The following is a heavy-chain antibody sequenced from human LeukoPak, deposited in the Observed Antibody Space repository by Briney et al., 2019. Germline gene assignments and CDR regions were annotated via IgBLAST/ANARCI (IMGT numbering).Heavy chain of an antibody. CDR3: ASGVLPHDY. CDR1: GFTFTNYW. Sequence: GGSLRLSCAASGFTFTNYWMTWVRQTPGKGLGWVASINQGGNEKYYVDSVKGRFTISRDNAKNSLYLQMSSLRAEDTAVYYCASGVLPHDYWGQGTLVTVSS. J-gene: IGHJ4*02. CDR2: INQGGNEK. V-gene: IGHV3-7*01. D-gene: IGHD2-8*01.